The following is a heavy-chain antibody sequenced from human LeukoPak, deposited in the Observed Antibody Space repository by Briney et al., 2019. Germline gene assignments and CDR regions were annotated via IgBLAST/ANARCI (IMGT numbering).Heavy chain of an antibody. CDR2: FTPIIGTA. CDR1: GGTFSDYA. CDR3: AGIPVFGVVLHQEPV. Sequence: SVRVSCKASGGTFSDYALNWVRQAPGQGLEWMGVFTPIIGTANSTQKFQDRVTITADISTNTVYMELSSLRSEDTAVYFCAGIPVFGVVLHQEPVWGKGTTVTVSS. D-gene: IGHD3-3*01. V-gene: IGHV1-69*06. J-gene: IGHJ6*04.